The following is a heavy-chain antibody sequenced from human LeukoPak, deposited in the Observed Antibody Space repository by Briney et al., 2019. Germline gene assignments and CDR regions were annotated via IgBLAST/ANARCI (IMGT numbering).Heavy chain of an antibody. CDR3: TVGPHHYFDS. CDR1: GGSINSGGYY. D-gene: IGHD4-11*01. V-gene: IGHV4-31*03. J-gene: IGHJ4*02. Sequence: SQTLSLTCTVSGGSINSGGYYWSWIRQHPGKGLEWTGYISYSGSAYYNPSLKSRVTISLDTSKNQFSLRLSSVSAADTAVYFCTVGPHHYFDSWGQGTLVTVSS. CDR2: ISYSGSA.